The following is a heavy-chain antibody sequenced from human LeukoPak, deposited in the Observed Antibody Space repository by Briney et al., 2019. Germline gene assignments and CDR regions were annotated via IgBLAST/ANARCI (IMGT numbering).Heavy chain of an antibody. D-gene: IGHD2-2*01. CDR2: INHSGST. V-gene: IGHV4-34*01. J-gene: IGHJ5*02. CDR1: GGSFSGYY. Sequence: SETLSLTCAVYGGSFSGYYWSWIRQLPGKGLEWIGEINHSGSTNYNPSLKSRVTLSVDTSKNQFSLKLSSVTAADTAVYYCARRGLVPAARGWFDPWGQGTLVTVSS. CDR3: ARRGLVPAARGWFDP.